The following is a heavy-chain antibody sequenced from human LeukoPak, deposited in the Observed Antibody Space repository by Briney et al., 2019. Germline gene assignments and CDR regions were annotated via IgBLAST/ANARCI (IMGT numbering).Heavy chain of an antibody. CDR1: GGSISSYY. V-gene: IGHV4-4*07. CDR3: ARGRGEGRGISMIRGVRAPSYNWFDP. Sequence: SETLSLTCTVSGGSISSYYWSWIRQPAGKGLEWIGRIYTSGSTNYNPSLKSRVTISVDTSKNQFSLKLSSVTAVDTAVYYCARGRGEGRGISMIRGVRAPSYNWFDPWGHGTLVTVSS. D-gene: IGHD3-10*01. CDR2: IYTSGST. J-gene: IGHJ5*02.